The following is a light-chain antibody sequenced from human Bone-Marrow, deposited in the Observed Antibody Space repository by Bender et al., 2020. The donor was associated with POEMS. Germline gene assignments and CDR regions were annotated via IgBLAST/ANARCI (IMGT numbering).Light chain of an antibody. CDR2: DVR. J-gene: IGLJ3*02. V-gene: IGLV2-23*02. CDR3: CSYADNSVWV. CDR1: SSDVGSYNV. Sequence: QSALTQPASVSGSPGQSITISCTGTSSDVGSYNVVTWYQQHPGKAPKLMIYDVRNRPSGVSDRFSGSKSGNTASLTISGLQAEDEADFYCCSYADNSVWVFGGGTKLTVL.